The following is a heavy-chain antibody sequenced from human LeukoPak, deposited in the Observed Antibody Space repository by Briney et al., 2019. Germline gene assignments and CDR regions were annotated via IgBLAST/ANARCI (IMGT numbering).Heavy chain of an antibody. CDR3: ARDWPYSGYDDPDY. D-gene: IGHD5-12*01. CDR2: IKQDGSEK. Sequence: PGGSLRLSCAASGFTFSSYWMSWVRQAPGKGLEWLANIKQDGSEKYYVDSVKGRFTISRDNAKNSLYLQMNSLRAEDTAVYYCARDWPYSGYDDPDYWGQGTLVTVSS. J-gene: IGHJ4*02. V-gene: IGHV3-7*03. CDR1: GFTFSSYW.